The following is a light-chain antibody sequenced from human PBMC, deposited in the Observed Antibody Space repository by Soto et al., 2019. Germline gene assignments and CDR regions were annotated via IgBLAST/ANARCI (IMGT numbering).Light chain of an antibody. CDR2: GAS. CDR1: QSVSSSY. Sequence: EIVLTQSPGTLSLSPGERATLSCRARQSVSSSYLAWYQQQPGQAPRLLIYGASSRATGIPDRFSGSGSGTDFTLTISRLEPEDFAVYYCQQYGSSSLTFGGGTKVEIK. CDR3: QQYGSSSLT. J-gene: IGKJ4*01. V-gene: IGKV3-20*01.